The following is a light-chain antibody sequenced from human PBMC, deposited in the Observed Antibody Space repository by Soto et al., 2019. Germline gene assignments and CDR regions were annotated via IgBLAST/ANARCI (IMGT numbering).Light chain of an antibody. V-gene: IGKV3-11*01. CDR1: QSVGSY. Sequence: IVLTQSPATLSLSPGERATLSCRASQSVGSYLAWYQHKPGQAPRLLIYDASNRATGIPARFSGSGSGTDFTLTISSLEPEDFAVYYCQQRSHWPPTFGQGTK. CDR2: DAS. CDR3: QQRSHWPPT. J-gene: IGKJ1*01.